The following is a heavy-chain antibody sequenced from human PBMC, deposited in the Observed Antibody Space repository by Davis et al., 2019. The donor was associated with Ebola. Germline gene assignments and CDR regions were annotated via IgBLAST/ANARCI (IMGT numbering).Heavy chain of an antibody. V-gene: IGHV3-53*01. D-gene: IGHD2/OR15-2a*01. CDR1: GGSISSYY. J-gene: IGHJ3*02. CDR2: FGTGGDT. Sequence: PSETLSLTCTVSGGSISSYYWSWVRQAPGKGLEWVSTFGTGGDTYYADSVKGRFAISRDNSRGTLYLQMNSLRVEDSAIYYCVKDSSNIWFDIWGQGTLVTVSS. CDR3: VKDSSNIWFDI.